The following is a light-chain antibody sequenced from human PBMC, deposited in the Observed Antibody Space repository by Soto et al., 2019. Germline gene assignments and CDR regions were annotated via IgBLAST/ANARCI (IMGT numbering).Light chain of an antibody. Sequence: DIQMTQSPSSLSASVGDRVTITCRASQDITNFLAWYQQKPGKVPKLLMYAASTLQSGVPSRFSGSGSGTDFTLTISSLQPEDVATYYCQDYNSAPFTFGHGTKVDI. CDR3: QDYNSAPFT. CDR1: QDITNF. J-gene: IGKJ3*01. CDR2: AAS. V-gene: IGKV1-27*01.